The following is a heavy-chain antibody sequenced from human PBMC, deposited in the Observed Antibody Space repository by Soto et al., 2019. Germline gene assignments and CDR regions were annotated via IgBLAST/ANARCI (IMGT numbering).Heavy chain of an antibody. D-gene: IGHD2-8*01. V-gene: IGHV1-2*04. J-gene: IGHJ6*02. CDR1: GYSFTDYH. Sequence: GASVKVSCTASGYSFTDYHINWVRNAPGQGLEWLGRINPKSGGTSTAQKFQGWVTMTTDTSISTASMELTRLTSDDTAIYYCARGDSTDCSNGVCSFFYNHDMDDWGQGTTVTVSS. CDR2: INPKSGGT. CDR3: ARGDSTDCSNGVCSFFYNHDMDD.